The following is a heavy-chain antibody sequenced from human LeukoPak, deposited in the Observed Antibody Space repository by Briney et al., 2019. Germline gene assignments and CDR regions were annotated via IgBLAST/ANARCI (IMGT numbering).Heavy chain of an antibody. V-gene: IGHV3-66*02. CDR2: IYSGGST. CDR1: GFTVSSNY. J-gene: IGHJ4*02. D-gene: IGHD2-2*01. Sequence: GGSLRLSCAASGFTVSSNYMSWVRQAPGKGLEWVSVIYSGGSTYYADSVKGRFAISRDNSKNTLYLQMNSLRAEDTAVYYCAREHQLLYLDYWGQGTLVTVSS. CDR3: AREHQLLYLDY.